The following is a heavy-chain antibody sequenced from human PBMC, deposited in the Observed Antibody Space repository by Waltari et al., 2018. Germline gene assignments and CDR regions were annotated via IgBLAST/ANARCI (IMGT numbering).Heavy chain of an antibody. CDR3: AREDIVSATQWRGNQYRGNSGYDL. Sequence: QVFLVESGGGVVQPGDSLRLSCVSSGFNFNIYGMHWVRQAPGKGLEWVAFTRFDGINKHYADSVKGRFTISRDNIENTLYLQMNSLRGEDSAIYYCAREDIVSATQWRGNQYRGNSGYDLWGQGTLVSVSS. CDR2: TRFDGINK. D-gene: IGHD5-12*01. CDR1: GFNFNIYG. V-gene: IGHV3-30*02. J-gene: IGHJ4*01.